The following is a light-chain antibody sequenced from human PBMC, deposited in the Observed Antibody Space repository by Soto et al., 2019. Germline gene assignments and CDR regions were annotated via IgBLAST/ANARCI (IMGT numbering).Light chain of an antibody. J-gene: IGKJ5*01. CDR2: GAS. Sequence: EIVMMQSPATLSVSPGQTATLSCRASQTVARDLAWYQHKPGQAPRLLIYGASTRATGIPARFSGSGSATEFTLTISSLQAEDFAVYYCQQYNHWPPITFGQGTRLEIK. V-gene: IGKV3-15*01. CDR3: QQYNHWPPIT. CDR1: QTVARD.